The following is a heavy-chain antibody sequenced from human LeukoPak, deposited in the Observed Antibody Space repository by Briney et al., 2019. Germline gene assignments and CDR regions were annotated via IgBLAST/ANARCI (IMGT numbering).Heavy chain of an antibody. D-gene: IGHD6-13*01. J-gene: IGHJ4*02. Sequence: PVEVSFQGSGGPFSSYSINWGRPAPGQGAGWVGGIIPIFGTANYAQKFQGRVTITADESTSTAYMELSSLRSEDTAVYYCARDRDDIAAGYFDYWGQGTLVTVSS. CDR3: ARDRDDIAAGYFDY. CDR1: GGPFSSYS. V-gene: IGHV1-69*01. CDR2: IIPIFGTA.